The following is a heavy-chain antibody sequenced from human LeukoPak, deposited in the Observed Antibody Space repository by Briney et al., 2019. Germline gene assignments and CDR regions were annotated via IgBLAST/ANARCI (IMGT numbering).Heavy chain of an antibody. J-gene: IGHJ5*02. CDR3: AKTGGAGFDP. V-gene: IGHV3-21*04. CDR1: GFSFGSYS. Sequence: PGGSLRLSCAASGFSFGSYSMNWVRHTPERGLEWLSFISTTGTFIKYADSVRGRFNVSRDNAKNSLYLHMNALRVEDTATYYLAKTGGAGFDPWGQGTLVIVSP. CDR2: ISTTGTFI. D-gene: IGHD2-21*01.